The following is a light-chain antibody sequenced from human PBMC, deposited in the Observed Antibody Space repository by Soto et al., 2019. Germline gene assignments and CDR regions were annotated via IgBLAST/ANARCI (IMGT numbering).Light chain of an antibody. J-gene: IGLJ2*01. CDR1: SSDVGSYNL. CDR2: EVT. V-gene: IGLV2-23*02. Sequence: QSALTQPASVSGSPGQSITISCTGTSSDVGSYNLVSWYQQHPGKAPKLMIYEVTKRPSGISNRFSGSKSGNTASLTISGLQAEDEADYYCCSYVGSSPPYVLFGGGTKVTVL. CDR3: CSYVGSSPPYVL.